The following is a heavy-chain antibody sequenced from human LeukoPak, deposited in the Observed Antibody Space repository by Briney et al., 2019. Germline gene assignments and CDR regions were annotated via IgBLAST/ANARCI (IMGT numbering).Heavy chain of an antibody. CDR1: GGTFSSYA. V-gene: IGHV7-4-1*02. CDR2: INTNTGNP. J-gene: IGHJ4*02. CDR3: AVFDWLFPTYFDY. D-gene: IGHD3-9*01. Sequence: ASVKVSCKASGGTFSSYAISWVRQAPGQGLEWMGWINTNTGNPTYAQGFTGRFVFSLDTSVSTAYLQISSLKAEDTAVYYCAVFDWLFPTYFDYWGQGTLVTVSS.